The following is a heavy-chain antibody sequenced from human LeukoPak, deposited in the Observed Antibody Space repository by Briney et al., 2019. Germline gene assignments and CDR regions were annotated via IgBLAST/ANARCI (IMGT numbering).Heavy chain of an antibody. D-gene: IGHD3-22*01. J-gene: IGHJ4*02. CDR3: ARGSNYYYDVTADYPRY. CDR1: GYTFTTYY. CDR2: INPSGGTT. V-gene: IGHV1-46*01. Sequence: ASVKVSCKTSGYTFTTYYIHWVRQAPGQGLEWLGIINPSGGTTTYAQKFQGRVTMTRDTSTSTVYMELNTLRSEDTAVYYCARGSNYYYDVTADYPRYWGQGTLVTVSS.